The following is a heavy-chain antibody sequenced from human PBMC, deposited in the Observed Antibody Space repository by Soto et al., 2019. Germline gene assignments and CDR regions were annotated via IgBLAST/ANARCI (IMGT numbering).Heavy chain of an antibody. Sequence: GWRQRHSCAASGPTLSSYDMSWLRQAPGKGLEWVSYISSSGSTIYYADSVKGRFAISRDNAKNSLYLEMNSLRAEDTAVYYYARLVFNDRGAAQRAIVSLVHGM. CDR3: ARLVFNDRGAAQRAIVSLVHGM. D-gene: IGHD3-9*01. CDR2: ISSSGSTI. CDR1: GPTLSSYD. V-gene: IGHV3-48*03. J-gene: IGHJ6*01.